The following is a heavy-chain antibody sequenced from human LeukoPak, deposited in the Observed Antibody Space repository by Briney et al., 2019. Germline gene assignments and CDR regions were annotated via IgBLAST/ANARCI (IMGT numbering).Heavy chain of an antibody. J-gene: IGHJ2*01. CDR1: GGSISSYY. Sequence: SETLSLTWTVSGGSISSYYWSWIRQPPGKGLEWIGYIYYSGSTNYNPSLKSRVTISVDTSKNQFSLKLSSVTAADTAVYYCARLSYYYDSSGYYWYFDLWGRGTLVTVSS. CDR2: IYYSGST. D-gene: IGHD3-22*01. V-gene: IGHV4-59*08. CDR3: ARLSYYYDSSGYYWYFDL.